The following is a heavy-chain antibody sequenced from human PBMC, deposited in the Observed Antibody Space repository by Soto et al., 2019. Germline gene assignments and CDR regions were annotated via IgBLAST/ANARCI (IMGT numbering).Heavy chain of an antibody. CDR1: GFTVSTNH. CDR3: GRTLVRYYVDY. J-gene: IGHJ4*02. Sequence: GGSLRLSCAASGFTVSTNHMSWVRQAPGRGLEWISVIYISDSTYYADSVKGRFTISRDNSKNTVYLQMSSLRAEDTAVYYCGRTLVRYYVDYWGQGTLVTVSS. V-gene: IGHV3-66*01. CDR2: IYISDST.